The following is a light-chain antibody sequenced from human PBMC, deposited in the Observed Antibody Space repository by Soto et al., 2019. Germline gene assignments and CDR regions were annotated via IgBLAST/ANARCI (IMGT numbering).Light chain of an antibody. CDR2: KAS. J-gene: IGKJ2*01. CDR3: QQYISYFGYT. V-gene: IGKV1-5*03. Sequence: DIQMTQSPSTLSASVGDRVTITCRASQSISSWLAWYQQKPGKAPKLLIYKASSLESGVPSRFSGSGSGTEFTLTIISLEPDDFATYYCQQYISYFGYTFGQGTKLEIK. CDR1: QSISSW.